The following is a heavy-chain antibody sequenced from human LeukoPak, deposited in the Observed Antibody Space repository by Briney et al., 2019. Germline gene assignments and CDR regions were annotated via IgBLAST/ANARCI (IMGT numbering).Heavy chain of an antibody. CDR2: INHSGST. CDR3: ARAGGYDYGDAFDI. V-gene: IGHV4-34*01. D-gene: IGHD5-12*01. CDR1: GGSFSGYY. Sequence: SETLSLTCAVYGGSFSGYYWSWIRQPPGKGLEWIGEINHSGSTNYNLSLKSRVTISVDTSKNQFSLKLSSVTATDTAVYYCARAGGYDYGDAFDIWGQGTMVTVSS. J-gene: IGHJ3*02.